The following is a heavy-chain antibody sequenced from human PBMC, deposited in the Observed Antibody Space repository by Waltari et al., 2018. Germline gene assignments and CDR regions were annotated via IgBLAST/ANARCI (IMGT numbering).Heavy chain of an antibody. CDR2: IYTSGST. Sequence: QVQLQESGPGLVKPSQTLSLTCTVSGGSISSGSYYWSWIRPPAGKGLEWIGYIYTSGSTNYNPSLKSRVTISVDTSKNQFSLKLSSVTAADTAVYYCARPSLYDFWSGYSPRGYGMDVWGQGTTVTVSS. CDR3: ARPSLYDFWSGYSPRGYGMDV. J-gene: IGHJ6*02. V-gene: IGHV4-61*09. CDR1: GGSISSGSYY. D-gene: IGHD3-3*01.